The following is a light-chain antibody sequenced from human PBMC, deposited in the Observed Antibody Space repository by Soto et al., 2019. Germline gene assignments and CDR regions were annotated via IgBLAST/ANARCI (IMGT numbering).Light chain of an antibody. CDR3: QQYDPYSYT. CDR1: QSISAW. V-gene: IGKV1-5*01. Sequence: DIQMTQSPSFLSASVGDRVTLTCRASQSISAWLAWYQVKPGQAPKLLIYGASSFGSGVPSRFSGSGSGTEFTLTISSLQPEDFATYYCQQYDPYSYTFGQGTKLEIK. CDR2: GAS. J-gene: IGKJ2*01.